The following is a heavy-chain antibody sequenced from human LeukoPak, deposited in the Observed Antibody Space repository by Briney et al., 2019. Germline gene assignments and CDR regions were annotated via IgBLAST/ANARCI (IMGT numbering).Heavy chain of an antibody. J-gene: IGHJ4*02. Sequence: KAGGSLRLSCAASGFTFSDYYMSWIRQAPGKGLEWVSYISSSDGTIYYADSVKGRFTISRDNAKNSLYLQMNSLRAGDTAVYYCARTIEMATISYFDYWGQGTLVTVSS. CDR1: GFTFSDYY. D-gene: IGHD5-24*01. V-gene: IGHV3-11*04. CDR2: ISSSDGTI. CDR3: ARTIEMATISYFDY.